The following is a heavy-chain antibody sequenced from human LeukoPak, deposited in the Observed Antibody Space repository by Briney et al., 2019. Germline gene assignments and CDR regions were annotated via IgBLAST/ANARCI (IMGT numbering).Heavy chain of an antibody. V-gene: IGHV3-33*01. D-gene: IGHD4-11*01. J-gene: IGHJ1*01. CDR3: VRDAQRGFDYSNSLQY. CDR1: GFIFSHYG. Sequence: GTSLRLSCEASGFIFSHYGMHWVRQAPGKGLEWVAVIWSDGTNRYYADSVKGRFSIYRDDSQKRVFLQMNSLRAEDTAVYYCVRDAQRGFDYSNSLQYWGQGALVIVSP. CDR2: IWSDGTNR.